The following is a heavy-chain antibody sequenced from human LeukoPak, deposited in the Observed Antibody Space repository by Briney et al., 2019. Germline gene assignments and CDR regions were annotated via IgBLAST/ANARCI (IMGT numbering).Heavy chain of an antibody. D-gene: IGHD6-13*01. V-gene: IGHV1-18*01. Sequence: ASVKVSCKASGYTFTSYGIIWVRQAPGQGLEWMGWISNYNGNTNYAQKIQGRVTMTTDTSTSTAYMEPRSLRSDDTAVYYCARDLPYSSSWESIDYWGQGTLVTVSS. CDR3: ARDLPYSSSWESIDY. CDR2: ISNYNGNT. J-gene: IGHJ4*02. CDR1: GYTFTSYG.